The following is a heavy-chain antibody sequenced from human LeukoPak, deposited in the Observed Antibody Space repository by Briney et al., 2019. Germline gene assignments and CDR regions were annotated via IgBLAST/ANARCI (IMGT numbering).Heavy chain of an antibody. J-gene: IGHJ5*02. Sequence: PSETLSLTCTVSGGSISTYYWSWIRQPPGKGLEWIGYIYYSGSTNYNPSLTSRVTISVDTSKNRFSLKLISVTAADTAVYFCARDRGADKGMSWFDPWGQGTLVTVSS. V-gene: IGHV4-59*01. CDR2: IYYSGST. CDR1: GGSISTYY. CDR3: ARDRGADKGMSWFDP. D-gene: IGHD3-10*01.